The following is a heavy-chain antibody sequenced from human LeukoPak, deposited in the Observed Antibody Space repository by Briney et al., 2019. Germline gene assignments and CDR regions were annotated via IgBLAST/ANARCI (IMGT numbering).Heavy chain of an antibody. CDR1: GGSISSGDYY. J-gene: IGHJ4*02. D-gene: IGHD4-17*01. Sequence: PSETLSLTCTVSGGSISSGDYYWSWIRQPPGKGLEWIGYIYYSGSTYYNPSLKSRVTISVDTSKNQFSLKLSSVTAADTAVYYCARGSVAELRYGDYALSFDYWGQGTLVTVSS. V-gene: IGHV4-30-4*01. CDR2: IYYSGST. CDR3: ARGSVAELRYGDYALSFDY.